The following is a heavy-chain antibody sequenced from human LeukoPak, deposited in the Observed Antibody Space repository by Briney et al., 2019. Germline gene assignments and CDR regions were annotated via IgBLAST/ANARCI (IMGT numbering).Heavy chain of an antibody. CDR1: GFSFSDYY. Sequence: GGSLRLSCAASGFSFSDYYMSWFRQAPGKGLEWVSYISNSGTTIYYADSVKGRFTISRDNAKNSLFLQMNSLRAEDTAVYYCAKFGGKYQLLYLFDYWGQGTLVTVSS. J-gene: IGHJ4*02. CDR3: AKFGGKYQLLYLFDY. D-gene: IGHD2-2*02. CDR2: ISNSGTTI. V-gene: IGHV3-11*01.